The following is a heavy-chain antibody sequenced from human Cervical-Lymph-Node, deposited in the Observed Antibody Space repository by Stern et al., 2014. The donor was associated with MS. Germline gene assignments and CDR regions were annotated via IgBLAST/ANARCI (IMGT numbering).Heavy chain of an antibody. CDR3: ARAGFTALDY. Sequence: QVQLMHSGAEVKKPGASVKVSCQASGYTFTSYALHWVRQAPGQRLVWKGWIHDANGNTKYSQKFQGSVTITRDTSASTAYMELSSLRFEDTAVYYCARAGFTALDYWGQGTLVTVSS. CDR2: IHDANGNT. V-gene: IGHV1-3*01. CDR1: GYTFTSYA. J-gene: IGHJ4*02. D-gene: IGHD1-14*01.